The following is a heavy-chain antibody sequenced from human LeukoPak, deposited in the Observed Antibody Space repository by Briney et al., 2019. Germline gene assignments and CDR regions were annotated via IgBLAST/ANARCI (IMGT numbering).Heavy chain of an antibody. CDR3: ARLIYGDYFDY. V-gene: IGHV4-39*01. Sequence: SETLSLTCTASGGSFSSSSYYWGWIRQPPGKGLEWIGSIYSGGSTYYNPSLKSRVAISVDTSKNQFSLKLSSVTAADTAVYYCARLIYGDYFDYWGQGTLVTVSS. D-gene: IGHD4-17*01. J-gene: IGHJ4*02. CDR1: GGSFSSSSYY. CDR2: IYSGGST.